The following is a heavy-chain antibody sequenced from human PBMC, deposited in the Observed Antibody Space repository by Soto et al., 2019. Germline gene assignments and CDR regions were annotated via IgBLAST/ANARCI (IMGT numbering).Heavy chain of an antibody. D-gene: IGHD1-26*01. V-gene: IGHV3-30*03. CDR1: GFTFSSYG. J-gene: IGHJ4*02. CDR2: ISYDGSNK. CDR3: ASHVSGSYGY. Sequence: QVQLVESGGGVVQPGRSLRLSCAASGFTFSSYGMHWVRQAPGKGLEWVAVISYDGSNKYYADSVKGRFTISRDNSKNTLYLQMHSLRAEDTAVYYCASHVSGSYGYWGQGTLVTVSS.